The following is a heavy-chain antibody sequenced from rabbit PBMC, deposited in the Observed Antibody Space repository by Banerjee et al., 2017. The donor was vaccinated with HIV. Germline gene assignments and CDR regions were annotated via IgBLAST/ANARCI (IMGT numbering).Heavy chain of an antibody. J-gene: IGHJ4*01. Sequence: QEQLEESGGDLVKPGASLTLTCTASGFSFSSSDYMCWVRQAPGKGLEWIGCIYARSAGSTYYASWAKGRFTISRTSSTTVTLQMTSLTAADTATYFCARDLAGVVGWNFGLWGPGTLVTVS. V-gene: IGHV1S45*01. D-gene: IGHD4-1*01. CDR3: ARDLAGVVGWNFGL. CDR2: IYARSAGST. CDR1: GFSFSSSDY.